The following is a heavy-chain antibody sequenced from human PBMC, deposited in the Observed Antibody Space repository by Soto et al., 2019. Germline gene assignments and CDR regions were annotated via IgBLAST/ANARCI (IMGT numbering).Heavy chain of an antibody. CDR2: IWYDGSKK. J-gene: IGHJ6*02. D-gene: IGHD3-3*01. CDR3: ARDASYYSLWSGYYPSRNGMDV. CDR1: GFTFSSFG. Sequence: ESGGGVVQPGRSLRLSCAASGFTFSSFGMHWVRQAPGKGLEWVSLIWYDGSKKSYGDSVKGRFTISRDNSRNTVYLQMNSLRADDTAVYYCARDASYYSLWSGYYPSRNGMDVRGQGTTVTVSS. V-gene: IGHV3-33*01.